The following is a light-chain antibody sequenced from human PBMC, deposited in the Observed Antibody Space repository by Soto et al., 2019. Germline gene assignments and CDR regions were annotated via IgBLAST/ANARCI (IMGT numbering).Light chain of an antibody. CDR2: GNS. V-gene: IGLV1-40*01. J-gene: IGLJ1*01. CDR1: SSNIGAGYE. CDR3: QSYDSSLSGSEV. Sequence: QSVLTQPPSVSGAPGQRVTISCTGSSSNIGAGYEVHWYQQLPGTAPKLLIYGNSNRPSGVPDRFSGSKSGTSASLAITGLQAEDEADYYCQSYDSSLSGSEVFGTGTKVTLL.